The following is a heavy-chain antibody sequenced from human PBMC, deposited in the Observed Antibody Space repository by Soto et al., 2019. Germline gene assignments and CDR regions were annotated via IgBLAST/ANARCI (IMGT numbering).Heavy chain of an antibody. CDR2: ISAYNGNT. V-gene: IGHV1-18*01. CDR3: ARIRRGLYTPPFAP. CDR1: GYTFTSYG. Sequence: ASVKVSCKASGYTFTSYGISWVRQAPGQGLEWMGWISAYNGNTNYAQKLQGRVTMTTDTSTSTAYMELRSLRSDDTAVYYCARIRRGLYTPPFAPWGQGTLVTVS. J-gene: IGHJ5*02. D-gene: IGHD2-2*02.